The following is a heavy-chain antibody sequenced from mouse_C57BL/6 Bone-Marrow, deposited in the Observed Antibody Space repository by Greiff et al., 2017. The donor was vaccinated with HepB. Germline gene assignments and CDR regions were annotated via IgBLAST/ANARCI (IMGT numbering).Heavy chain of an antibody. CDR1: GYTFTDYY. Sequence: EVQLQQSGPVLVKPGASVKMSCKASGYTFTDYYMNWVKQSHGKSLEWIGVINPYNGGTSYNQKFKGKATLTVDKSSSTAYMELNSLTSEDSAVYYSARGYYGNYNWYFDVWGTGTTVTVSS. V-gene: IGHV1-19*01. J-gene: IGHJ1*03. CDR3: ARGYYGNYNWYFDV. CDR2: INPYNGGT. D-gene: IGHD2-1*01.